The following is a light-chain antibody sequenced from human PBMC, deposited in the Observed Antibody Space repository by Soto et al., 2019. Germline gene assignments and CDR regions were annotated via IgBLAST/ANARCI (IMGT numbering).Light chain of an antibody. CDR1: ISDVGSYDL. CDR3: CSYAGSSTSWV. Sequence: QSALTQPASVSGSPGQSITISCTGTISDVGSYDLVSGYQQHPGKAPKLMIYEGSKRPSGVSSRFSGSKSGNTASLTISGLQAEDEADYYCCSYAGSSTSWVFGGGTKLTVL. V-gene: IGLV2-23*01. J-gene: IGLJ3*02. CDR2: EGS.